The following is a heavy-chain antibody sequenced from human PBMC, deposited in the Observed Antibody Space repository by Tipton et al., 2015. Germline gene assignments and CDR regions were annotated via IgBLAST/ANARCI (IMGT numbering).Heavy chain of an antibody. D-gene: IGHD5-24*01. CDR3: ARDLEHGMDV. J-gene: IGHJ6*02. CDR2: ISYTDGA. V-gene: IGHV4-61*08. Sequence: TLSLTCTVSGGSIRSGGHYWGWIRQPPGKGLEWIGYISYTDGAHYNPALKSRVTISVDTSKNQFSLTLNSVAAADTAVYYCARDLEHGMDVWGHGTTVTVSS. CDR1: GGSIRSGGHY.